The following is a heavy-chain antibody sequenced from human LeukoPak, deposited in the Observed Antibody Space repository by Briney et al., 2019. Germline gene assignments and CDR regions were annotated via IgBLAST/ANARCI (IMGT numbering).Heavy chain of an antibody. CDR2: INPNSGGT. J-gene: IGHJ3*02. CDR3: ARDRAQANDAFDI. CDR1: GYTFTGYY. D-gene: IGHD3-10*01. Sequence: GASVKVSCKASGYTFTGYYMRWVRQAPGQGLEWMGWINPNSGGTNYAQKFQGRVTMTRDTSISTAYMELSRLRSDDTAVYYCARDRAQANDAFDIWGQGTMVTVSS. V-gene: IGHV1-2*02.